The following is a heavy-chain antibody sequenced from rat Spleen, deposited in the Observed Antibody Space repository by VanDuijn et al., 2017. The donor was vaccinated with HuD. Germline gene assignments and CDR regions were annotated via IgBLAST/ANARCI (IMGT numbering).Heavy chain of an antibody. V-gene: IGHV5-25*01. CDR2: ISPSGGFT. D-gene: IGHD1-9*01. J-gene: IGHJ2*01. CDR3: ARRHYGYTDYFDY. CDR1: GFTLNSYD. Sequence: EVQLVESGGGLVQPGGSLKLSCAVSGFTLNSYDMAWVRQAPTKGLEWVASISPSGGFTYYRDSVKGRFTVSRDNAKSTLSLQMDSLRSEDTATYYCARRHYGYTDYFDYWGQGVMVTVSS.